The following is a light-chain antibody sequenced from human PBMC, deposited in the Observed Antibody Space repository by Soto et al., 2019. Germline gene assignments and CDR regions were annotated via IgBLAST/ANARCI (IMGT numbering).Light chain of an antibody. Sequence: DILMTQSPSSLSASVGDRVTITCRASQSISSYLNWYQQKPGKAPKLLIYGASSLQSGVPSRFSGSGSGTDFTLTISSLQPEDFATYYCQQSYSTPRTFGGGTKVDIK. CDR1: QSISSY. CDR2: GAS. V-gene: IGKV1-39*01. CDR3: QQSYSTPRT. J-gene: IGKJ4*01.